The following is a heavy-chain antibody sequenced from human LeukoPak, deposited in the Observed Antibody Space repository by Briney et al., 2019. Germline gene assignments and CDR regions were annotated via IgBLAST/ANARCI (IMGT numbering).Heavy chain of an antibody. CDR3: AMDRDCGGDCYPTPFDY. V-gene: IGHV1-69*04. D-gene: IGHD2-21*02. Sequence: SVKVSCKASGGTFSSYAISWVRQAPGQGLEWMGRIIPILGIANYAQKFQGRVTITADKSTSTAYMELSSLRSEDTAVYYCAMDRDCGGDCYPTPFDYCGQGTLVTVPS. CDR2: IIPILGIA. J-gene: IGHJ4*02. CDR1: GGTFSSYA.